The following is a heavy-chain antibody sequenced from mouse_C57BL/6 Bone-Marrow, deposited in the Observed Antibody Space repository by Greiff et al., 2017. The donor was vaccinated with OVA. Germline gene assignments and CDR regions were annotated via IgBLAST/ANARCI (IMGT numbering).Heavy chain of an antibody. V-gene: IGHV2-5*01. CDR3: AKGGYDDRPGFAY. D-gene: IGHD2-2*01. CDR2: IWSGGST. Sequence: QVQLQQSGPGLVQPSQSLSISCTVSGFSLTSYGVHWVRQSPGKGLEWLGVIWSGGSTDYNAAFMSRLSLTKVYSKSQVFFIMISLLADDTAIYCGAKGGYDDRPGFAYWGQGTLVTVSA. J-gene: IGHJ3*01. CDR1: GFSLTSYG.